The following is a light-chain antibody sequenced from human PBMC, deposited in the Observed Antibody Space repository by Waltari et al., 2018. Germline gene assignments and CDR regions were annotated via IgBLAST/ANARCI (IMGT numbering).Light chain of an antibody. V-gene: IGKV4-1*01. J-gene: IGKJ3*01. CDR3: QQYYTTPFT. CDR1: QSVLYSSNNKNY. Sequence: DIVMTQSPDSLAVSLGERATINCKSSQSVLYSSNNKNYLAWYQQKPGQPPKLPIYWASTRESGVPDRCSGSGSGTDFTLTISSLQAEDVAVYYCQQYYTTPFTFGPGTKVDIK. CDR2: WAS.